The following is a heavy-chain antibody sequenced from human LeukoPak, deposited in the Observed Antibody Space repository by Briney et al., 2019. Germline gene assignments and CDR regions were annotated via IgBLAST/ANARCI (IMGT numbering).Heavy chain of an antibody. J-gene: IGHJ4*02. D-gene: IGHD2-21*02. CDR3: AREIYCGGDCYYYFDY. Sequence: GGSLRLSCAASGFTFSSYAMTWVRQTPGKGLEWVSAISGSGIDTYYADSVMGRFTISRDNAKNSLYLQMNSLRAEDTAVYYCAREIYCGGDCYYYFDYWGQGTLVTVSS. V-gene: IGHV3-23*01. CDR2: ISGSGIDT. CDR1: GFTFSSYA.